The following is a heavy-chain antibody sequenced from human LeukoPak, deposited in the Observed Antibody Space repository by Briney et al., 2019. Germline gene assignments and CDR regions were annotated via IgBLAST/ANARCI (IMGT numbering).Heavy chain of an antibody. CDR3: ASWRNYYYGMDV. V-gene: IGHV4-34*01. CDR1: GGSFSGYC. Sequence: PSETLSLTCAVYGGSFSGYCWSWIRQPPGKGLEWIGEINHSGSTNYNPSLKSRVTISVDTSKNQFSLKLSSVTAADTAVYYCASWRNYYYGMDVWGQGTTVTVSS. CDR2: INHSGST. D-gene: IGHD3-3*01. J-gene: IGHJ6*02.